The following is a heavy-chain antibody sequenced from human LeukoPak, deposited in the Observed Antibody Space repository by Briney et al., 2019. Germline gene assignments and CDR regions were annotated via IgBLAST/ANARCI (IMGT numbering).Heavy chain of an antibody. Sequence: GGSLRLSCTVSGFIFSTYWMSWVRQAPGKGLEWVSGISGRGASKYYADSVKGRFTISRDNSKNTLYLQMNSLRAEDTAVYYCAKGVVVAPDVTPFDYWGQGTLVTVSS. CDR2: ISGRGASK. D-gene: IGHD2-2*01. CDR3: AKGVVVAPDVTPFDY. J-gene: IGHJ4*02. V-gene: IGHV3-23*01. CDR1: GFIFSTYW.